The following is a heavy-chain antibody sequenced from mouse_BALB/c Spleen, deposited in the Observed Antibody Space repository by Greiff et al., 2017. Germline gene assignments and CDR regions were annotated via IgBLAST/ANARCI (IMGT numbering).Heavy chain of an antibody. V-gene: IGHV3-6*02. CDR3: AREENYGAY. CDR1: GYSITSGYY. J-gene: IGHJ3*01. D-gene: IGHD1-1*01. CDR2: ISYDGSN. Sequence: EVKLEESGPGLVKPSQSLSLTCSVTGYSITSGYYWNWIRQFPGNKLEWMGYISYDGSNNYNPSLKNRISITRDTSKNQFFLKLNSVTTEDTATYYCAREENYGAYWGQGTLVTVSA.